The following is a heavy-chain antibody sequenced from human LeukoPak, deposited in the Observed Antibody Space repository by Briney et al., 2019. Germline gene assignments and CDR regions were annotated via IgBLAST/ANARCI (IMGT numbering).Heavy chain of an antibody. CDR1: GYTFTSYA. CDR2: INACNGNT. V-gene: IGHV1-3*01. J-gene: IGHJ6*02. Sequence: ASVKASCTASGYTFTSYAMHWVRQAPGQRLEWMRWINACNGNTKYSQKFQDRVTITRDTSASTAYMELSSLRSEDTAVYYCARSLAAAYYYYGMDVWGQGTTVTVSS. CDR3: ARSLAAAYYYYGMDV.